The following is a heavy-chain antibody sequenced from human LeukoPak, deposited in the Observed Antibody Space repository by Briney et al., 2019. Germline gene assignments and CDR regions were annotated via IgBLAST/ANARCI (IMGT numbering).Heavy chain of an antibody. CDR2: ISNDGSNK. J-gene: IGHJ4*02. V-gene: IGHV3-30*04. Sequence: PGGSLRLSCVASGFTFNIYPMHWVRQAPGTGLEWVALISNDGSNKYYADSVKGRFTISRDNSKNTLYLQMNSLRAEDTAVYYCAKDWEGSMDGYNFFDYWGQGTLVTVSS. CDR3: AKDWEGSMDGYNFFDY. D-gene: IGHD5-24*01. CDR1: GFTFNIYP.